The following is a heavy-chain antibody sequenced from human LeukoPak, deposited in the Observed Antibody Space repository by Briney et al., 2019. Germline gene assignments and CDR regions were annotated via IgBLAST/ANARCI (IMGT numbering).Heavy chain of an antibody. Sequence: PGGSLRLSCAASGFTFSSYAMSWVRQAPGKGLEWVSAISGSGGSTYYADSVKGRFTISRDNSKNTLYLQMNSLRAEDTAVYYCAKDPFPGYYSGWFDSWGQGTLVTVSS. CDR2: ISGSGGST. V-gene: IGHV3-23*01. CDR3: AKDPFPGYYSGWFDS. D-gene: IGHD2-15*01. CDR1: GFTFSSYA. J-gene: IGHJ5*01.